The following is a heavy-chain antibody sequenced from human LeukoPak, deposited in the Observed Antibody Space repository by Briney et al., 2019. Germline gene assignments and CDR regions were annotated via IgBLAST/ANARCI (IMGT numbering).Heavy chain of an antibody. V-gene: IGHV4-59*08. CDR1: GDSISTYY. Sequence: SETLSLTCTVSGDSISTYYWSWIRQPPGEGLEWLGYIFYSGITNYNPSLKSPVTISIDTSKSQFSLKVTSVTAADTAVYYCARHSAGWALIWFDPWGQGTLVTVSS. D-gene: IGHD6-19*01. CDR2: IFYSGIT. J-gene: IGHJ5*02. CDR3: ARHSAGWALIWFDP.